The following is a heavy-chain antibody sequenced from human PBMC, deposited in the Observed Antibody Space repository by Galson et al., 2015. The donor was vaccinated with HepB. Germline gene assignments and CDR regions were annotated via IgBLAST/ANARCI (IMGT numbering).Heavy chain of an antibody. CDR1: GFTFSSYS. Sequence: SLRLSCAASGFTFSSYSMNWVRQAPGKGLEWVSSISSSSSYIYYADSVKGRFTISRDNAKNSLYLQMNSLRAEDTAVYYCARFCSPSSTSCYRDGPTHTGGQGTLVTVSS. J-gene: IGHJ4*02. V-gene: IGHV3-21*01. CDR3: ARFCSPSSTSCYRDGPTHT. D-gene: IGHD2-2*02. CDR2: ISSSSSYI.